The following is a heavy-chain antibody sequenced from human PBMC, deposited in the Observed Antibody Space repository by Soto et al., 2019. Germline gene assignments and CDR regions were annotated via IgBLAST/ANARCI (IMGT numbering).Heavy chain of an antibody. CDR1: GGTFSSYA. CDR2: IIPISGTA. Sequence: GASVKVSCKASGGTFSSYAISWVRQAPGQGLEWMGGIIPISGTANYAQKFQGRVTITADESTSTAYMELSSLRSEDTAVYYCARVYDDFWSGYWSPQYYYYYGMDVWGQGTTVTVSS. V-gene: IGHV1-69*13. D-gene: IGHD3-3*01. CDR3: ARVYDDFWSGYWSPQYYYYYGMDV. J-gene: IGHJ6*02.